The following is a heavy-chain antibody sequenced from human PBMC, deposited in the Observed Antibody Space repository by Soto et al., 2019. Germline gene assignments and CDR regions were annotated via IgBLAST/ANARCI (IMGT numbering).Heavy chain of an antibody. CDR3: ARGWYGIYGVDQ. Sequence: EVQLVESGGGSVQPGGSLRLSCAVSGFIFTNYWMHWVRQVPGKGLEWVSRIKSDGRTYYADSGKSRFTIPSDNDKNKVYLQMNILIAEDTAVYYCARGWYGIYGVDQWGQGTPVTVSS. J-gene: IGHJ4*01. CDR2: IKSDGRT. V-gene: IGHV3-74*01. D-gene: IGHD2-15*01. CDR1: GFIFTNYW.